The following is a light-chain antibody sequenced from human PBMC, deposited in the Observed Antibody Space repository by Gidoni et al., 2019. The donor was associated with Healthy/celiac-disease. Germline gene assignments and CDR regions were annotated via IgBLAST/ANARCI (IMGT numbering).Light chain of an antibody. CDR3: CSYAGSSTV. CDR2: EVS. V-gene: IGLV2-23*02. J-gene: IGLJ2*01. CDR1: SSDVGSYNL. Sequence: QSALHQPASVAGSPGQSLTISCTGTSSDVGSYNLVSWYQQHPGKAPKLMIYEVSKRPSGVSNRFSGSKSGNTASLTISGLQAEDEADYYCCSYAGSSTVFGGGTKLTVL.